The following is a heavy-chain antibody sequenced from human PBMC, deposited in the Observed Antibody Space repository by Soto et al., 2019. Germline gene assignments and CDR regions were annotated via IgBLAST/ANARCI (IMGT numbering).Heavy chain of an antibody. CDR2: IIPIFGTA. J-gene: IGHJ4*02. V-gene: IGHV1-69*13. Sequence: VASLKVSCKASGGTFSSYAISWVRQAPGQGLEWMGGIIPIFGTANYAQKFQGRVTITADESTSTAYMELSSLRSEDTAVYYCATYHEDSGYDYRIFDYWGQGTLVTVSS. D-gene: IGHD5-12*01. CDR1: GGTFSSYA. CDR3: ATYHEDSGYDYRIFDY.